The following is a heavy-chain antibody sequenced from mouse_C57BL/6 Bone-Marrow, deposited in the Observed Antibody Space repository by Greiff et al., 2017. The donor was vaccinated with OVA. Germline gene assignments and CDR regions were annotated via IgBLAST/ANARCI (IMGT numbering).Heavy chain of an antibody. Sequence: VQLQQSGAELVRPGASVKLSCTASGFNIKDDYMHWVKQRPEQGLEWIGWIDPESGDTEYASKFQGKATITADTSSNTAYLQLSSLTSEDTAVYYGTTHPQDSSGSAWFAYWGQGTLVTVSA. CDR3: TTHPQDSSGSAWFAY. CDR2: IDPESGDT. J-gene: IGHJ3*01. D-gene: IGHD3-2*02. V-gene: IGHV14-4*01. CDR1: GFNIKDDY.